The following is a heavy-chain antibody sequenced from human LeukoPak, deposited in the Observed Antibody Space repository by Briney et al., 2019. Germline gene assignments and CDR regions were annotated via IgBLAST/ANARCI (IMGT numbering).Heavy chain of an antibody. CDR2: ISFYGSNR. D-gene: IGHD5-18*01. J-gene: IGHJ6*02. V-gene: IGHV3-30*04. CDR1: GFTFSSYA. Sequence: GGSLRLSCAASGFTFSSYAMHWVRQAPGKGLEWVAVISFYGSNRYYADSVKGRLTISRDNSKNTLYLQMDSLRAEDTAVYFCARGNPDTNDYYYYGMDVWGQGTTITVSS. CDR3: ARGNPDTNDYYYYGMDV.